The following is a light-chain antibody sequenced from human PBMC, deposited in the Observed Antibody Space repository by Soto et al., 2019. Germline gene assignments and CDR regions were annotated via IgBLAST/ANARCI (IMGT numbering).Light chain of an antibody. Sequence: EIVMTQSPATLSVSPGERATLSCRASQSVSSKLAWYQQKPGQAPRLLIYGASTRATGIPARFSGSGSGTEFTLSISSRQSEDFAVYYWQQYDNWPQTFGQGTKVEIK. CDR1: QSVSSK. CDR2: GAS. V-gene: IGKV3-15*01. CDR3: QQYDNWPQT. J-gene: IGKJ1*01.